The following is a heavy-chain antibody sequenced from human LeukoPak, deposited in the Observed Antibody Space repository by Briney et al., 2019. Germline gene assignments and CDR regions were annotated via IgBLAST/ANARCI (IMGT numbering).Heavy chain of an antibody. D-gene: IGHD2-15*01. CDR1: GFTFSSYS. Sequence: GGSLRLSCAASGFTFSSYSMNWVRQAPGKGLEWVSSISSSSSYIYYSDSAKGRFTSCRDNAKNSLYLQMNSLRAEDTAVYYFARDPPVVAFDYSYSNYMDVWGKGTPVTVSS. CDR3: ARDPPVVAFDYSYSNYMDV. V-gene: IGHV3-21*01. J-gene: IGHJ6*03. CDR2: ISSSSSYI.